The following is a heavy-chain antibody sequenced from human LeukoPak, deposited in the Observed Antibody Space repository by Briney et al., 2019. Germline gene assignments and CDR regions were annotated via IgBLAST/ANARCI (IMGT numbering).Heavy chain of an antibody. CDR1: GFSFSSYA. D-gene: IGHD2-21*02. Sequence: GGSLRLSCSASGFSFSSYAMHWVRQAPGKGLECLSAISSNGGTTYYGDSVKGRFTISRDISKNTLYLQMNSLRAEDTAVYYCAKDLGSYGDYEGICGGDCYDFDFWGQGTLVTVSS. J-gene: IGHJ4*02. CDR2: ISSNGGTT. V-gene: IGHV3-64*04. CDR3: AKDLGSYGDYEGICGGDCYDFDF.